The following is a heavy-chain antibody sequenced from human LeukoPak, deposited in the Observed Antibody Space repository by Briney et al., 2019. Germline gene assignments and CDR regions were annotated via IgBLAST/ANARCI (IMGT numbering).Heavy chain of an antibody. CDR2: ISYDGSNK. CDR1: GFTFSSYA. J-gene: IGHJ4*02. Sequence: GGSLRLSCAASGFTFSSYAMHWVRQAPGKGLEWVAVISYDGSNKYYADSVKGRFTISRDNCKNTLYLQMNSLRAEDTAVYYCARDPLDTAMGCYFDYWGQGTLVTVSS. V-gene: IGHV3-30-3*01. D-gene: IGHD5-18*01. CDR3: ARDPLDTAMGCYFDY.